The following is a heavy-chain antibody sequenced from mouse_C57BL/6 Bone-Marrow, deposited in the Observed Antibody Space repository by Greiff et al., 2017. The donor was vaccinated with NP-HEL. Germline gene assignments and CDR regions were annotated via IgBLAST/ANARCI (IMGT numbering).Heavy chain of an antibody. CDR3: ACCPNWDVGNWYFDV. Sequence: VQLQQSGPELVKPGASVKIPCKASGYTFTDYNMDWVKQSHGKSLEWIGDINPNNGGTIYNQKFKGKATLTVDKSSSTAYMELRSLTSEDTAVYYCACCPNWDVGNWYFDVWGTGTTVTVSS. CDR1: GYTFTDYN. D-gene: IGHD4-1*01. CDR2: INPNNGGT. V-gene: IGHV1-18*01. J-gene: IGHJ1*03.